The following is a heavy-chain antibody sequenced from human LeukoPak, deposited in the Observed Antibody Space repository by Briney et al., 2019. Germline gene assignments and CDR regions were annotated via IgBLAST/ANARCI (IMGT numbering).Heavy chain of an antibody. D-gene: IGHD4-17*01. CDR3: ALGGHDSGDDHLGWLGP. CDR1: GFTFSNYW. CDR2: INSDGSST. V-gene: IGHV3-74*03. J-gene: IGHJ5*02. Sequence: GGSLTLSCAASGFTFSNYWMYWVRQPPGKGLVWVSRINSDGSSTTYADSVKGRFTISRDNAKNTLYLKVNSLRAEDTAVYYCALGGHDSGDDHLGWLGPWGQGTLVTVSP.